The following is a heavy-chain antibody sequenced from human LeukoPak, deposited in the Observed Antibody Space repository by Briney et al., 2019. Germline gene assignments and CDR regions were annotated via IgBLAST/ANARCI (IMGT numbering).Heavy chain of an antibody. J-gene: IGHJ5*02. CDR3: ARVSYYDILTGYVSWFDP. CDR2: IYYSGST. V-gene: IGHV4-30-4*01. Sequence: PSETLSLTCTVSGGSISSGGYYWSWIRQPPGKGLEWIGYIYYSGSTYYNPSLKSRVTISVDTSKNQFSLKLSSVTAADTAVYFCARVSYYDILTGYVSWFDPWGQGTLVIVSS. D-gene: IGHD3-9*01. CDR1: GGSISSGGYY.